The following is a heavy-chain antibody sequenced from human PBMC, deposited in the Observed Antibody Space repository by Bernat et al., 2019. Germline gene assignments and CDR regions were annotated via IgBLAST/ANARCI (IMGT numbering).Heavy chain of an antibody. Sequence: QVHLVESGGGVVQPGRSLRLSCAASGFTFSSYGMHWVRQAPGKGLEWLAVIWSDGNYEYYAESLKGRFTISRDNHKNTLYLQMNNLRPEDTDLYFCANGTDTWSDGIDKWGQGTMVAVSS. CDR3: ANGTDTWSDGIDK. CDR2: IWSDGNYE. J-gene: IGHJ3*02. CDR1: GFTFSSYG. V-gene: IGHV3-33*06. D-gene: IGHD1-1*01.